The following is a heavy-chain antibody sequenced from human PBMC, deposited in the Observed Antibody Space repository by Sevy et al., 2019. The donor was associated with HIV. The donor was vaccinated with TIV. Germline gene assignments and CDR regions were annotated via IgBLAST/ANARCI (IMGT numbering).Heavy chain of an antibody. Sequence: GGSLRLSCAASGFTFSSYGMHWVRQAPGKGLEWVAVIWYDGSNKYYADSVKGRFTISRDNSKNTLYLQMNSLRAEDTDVYYCARVKGSNDYVWGSYRYWNDFDIWGQGTMVTVSS. CDR1: GFTFSSYG. V-gene: IGHV3-33*01. J-gene: IGHJ3*02. CDR3: ARVKGSNDYVWGSYRYWNDFDI. CDR2: IWYDGSNK. D-gene: IGHD3-16*02.